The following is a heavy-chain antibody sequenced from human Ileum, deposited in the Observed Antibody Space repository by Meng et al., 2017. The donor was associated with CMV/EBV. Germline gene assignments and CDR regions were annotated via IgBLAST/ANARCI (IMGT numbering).Heavy chain of an antibody. CDR1: GGSISSGSSY. CDR3: AGGAITGTTEVPFDY. J-gene: IGHJ4*02. D-gene: IGHD1-20*01. Sequence: VQSEQSCPGLGKPSQTLSLPCTVSGGSISSGSSYWSWIRQPAGKGLEWIGRIYTSESTNYNPSLKSRVTISVDTSKNQFSLKLSSVTATDTAVYYCAGGAITGTTEVPFDYWGQGTLVTVSS. CDR2: IYTSEST. V-gene: IGHV4-61*02.